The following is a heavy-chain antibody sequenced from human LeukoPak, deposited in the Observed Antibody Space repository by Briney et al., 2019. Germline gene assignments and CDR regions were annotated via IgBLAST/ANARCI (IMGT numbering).Heavy chain of an antibody. J-gene: IGHJ5*02. CDR1: GFTFSYYG. V-gene: IGHV3-48*03. D-gene: IGHD1-1*01. Sequence: GGSLRLTCAASGFTFSYYGMNWVRQAPGKGLEWVSYISSSPINIYYADSVRGRFTISRDNAKNSVFLQMNSLRAEDTALYYCARGSADDDDKWIDPWGQGTLVTVSS. CDR3: ARGSADDDDKWIDP. CDR2: ISSSPINI.